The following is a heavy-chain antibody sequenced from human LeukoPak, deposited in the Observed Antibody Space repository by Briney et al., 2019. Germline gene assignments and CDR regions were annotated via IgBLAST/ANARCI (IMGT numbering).Heavy chain of an antibody. J-gene: IGHJ3*01. D-gene: IGHD3-10*01. CDR2: IYPGDSDT. V-gene: IGHV5-51*01. CDR3: ARRPPSEAIKT. Sequence: WMGMIYPGDSDTRYSPSFQGHVTISADKSISTAYLQWNSLKASDTAMYYCARRPPSEAIKTWGQGTMVTVSS.